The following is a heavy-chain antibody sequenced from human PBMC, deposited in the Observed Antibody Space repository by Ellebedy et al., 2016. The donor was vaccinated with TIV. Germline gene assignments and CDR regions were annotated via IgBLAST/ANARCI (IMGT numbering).Heavy chain of an antibody. D-gene: IGHD3-10*01. CDR2: INPSGGST. CDR3: AREEPYGSGTKDYGMDV. Sequence: AALVKVSCKASGYTFTSYYMHWVRQAPGQGLEWMGIINPSGGSTSYAQKLQGRVTMTRDTSTSTVYMELSSLRSEDTAVYYCAREEPYGSGTKDYGMDVWGQGTTVTVSS. CDR1: GYTFTSYY. J-gene: IGHJ6*02. V-gene: IGHV1-46*04.